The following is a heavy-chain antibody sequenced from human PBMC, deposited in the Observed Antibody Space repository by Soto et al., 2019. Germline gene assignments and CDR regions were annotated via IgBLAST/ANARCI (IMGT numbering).Heavy chain of an antibody. J-gene: IGHJ5*02. V-gene: IGHV1-8*01. CDR2: MNPNSGNT. CDR3: ATSNYCSSTSCYYGFWFDP. Sequence: GASVKVSCKASGYTFTSYDINWVRQATGQGLEWMGWMNPNSGNTGYAQKFQGRVTMTRNTSISTAYMELSSLRSEDTAVYYCATSNYCSSTSCYYGFWFDPWGQGTLVTVSS. CDR1: GYTFTSYD. D-gene: IGHD2-2*01.